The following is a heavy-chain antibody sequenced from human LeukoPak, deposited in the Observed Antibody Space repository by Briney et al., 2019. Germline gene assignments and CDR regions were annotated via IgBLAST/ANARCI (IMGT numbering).Heavy chain of an antibody. CDR3: ARGQGYYYDSSGYFY. J-gene: IGHJ4*02. V-gene: IGHV6-1*01. D-gene: IGHD3-22*01. CDR2: TYYRSKWYN. CDR1: GDIVSSNSAA. Sequence: SQTLSLTCALSGDIVSSNSAAWNWIRQSPSRGLEWLVRTYYRSKWYNDYAVSVKSRITINPDTSKNQFSLQLNSVTPEDTAVYYCARGQGYYYDSSGYFYWGQGTLVTVSS.